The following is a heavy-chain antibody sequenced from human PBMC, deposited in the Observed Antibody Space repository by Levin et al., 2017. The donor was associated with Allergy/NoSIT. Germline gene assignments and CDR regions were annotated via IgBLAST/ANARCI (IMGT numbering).Heavy chain of an antibody. CDR1: GASITSFY. CDR2: IYYNGLT. V-gene: IGHV4-59*01. CDR3: VRGRALARPSYYFDS. D-gene: IGHD6-13*01. Sequence: SQTLSLTCTVSGASITSFYWSWIRPPPGKGLEWIGYIYYNGLTNYNPSLRGRVTVSVAASKTQFSLELTSVTAADTAVYYCVRGRALARPSYYFDSWGQGKLVTVSS. J-gene: IGHJ4*02.